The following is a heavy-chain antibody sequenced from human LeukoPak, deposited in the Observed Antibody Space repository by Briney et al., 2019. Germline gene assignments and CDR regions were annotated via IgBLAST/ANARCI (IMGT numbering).Heavy chain of an antibody. CDR3: AKVFYGSGSYGTNYYGMDV. V-gene: IGHV3-43D*04. CDR1: GFTFDDYA. CDR2: ISWDGYST. J-gene: IGHJ6*04. Sequence: GGSLRLSCAASGFTFDDYAMHWVRQTPRKGLEWVSLISWDGYSTYYADSVKGRFTISRDNSKNSLYLQMNSLRAEDTALYYCAKVFYGSGSYGTNYYGMDVWGKGTTVTVSS. D-gene: IGHD3-10*01.